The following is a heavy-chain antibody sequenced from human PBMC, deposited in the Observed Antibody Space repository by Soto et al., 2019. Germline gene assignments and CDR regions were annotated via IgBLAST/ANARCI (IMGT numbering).Heavy chain of an antibody. Sequence: SETLSLTCTVSGGSISSYYWSWIRQPPGKGLECIGYISYSGSTNYNPSLKSRVTMSVDTSKNQFSLRLSSVTAADTAVYYCARHLGYCSTTNCYAWFAPWGQGTLVTVS. CDR1: GGSISSYY. CDR3: ARHLGYCSTTNCYAWFAP. CDR2: ISYSGST. V-gene: IGHV4-59*08. J-gene: IGHJ5*02. D-gene: IGHD2-2*01.